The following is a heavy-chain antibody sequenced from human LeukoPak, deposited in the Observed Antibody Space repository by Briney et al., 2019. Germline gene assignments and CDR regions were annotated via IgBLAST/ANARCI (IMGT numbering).Heavy chain of an antibody. Sequence: GGSLRLSCAVSGFTFSSYAMTWVRQAPGEGLEWGSAIAGSGGTTYYVDSVKGRFTISRDNSKNTLYLQMNSLRADDTAVYYCAKGGSFSEGNIDYWGQGILVTVSS. CDR1: GFTFSSYA. CDR2: IAGSGGTT. D-gene: IGHD1-14*01. CDR3: AKGGSFSEGNIDY. V-gene: IGHV3-23*01. J-gene: IGHJ4*02.